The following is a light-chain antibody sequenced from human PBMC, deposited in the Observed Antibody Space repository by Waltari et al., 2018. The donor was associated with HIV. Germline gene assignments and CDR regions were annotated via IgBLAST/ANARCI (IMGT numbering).Light chain of an antibody. CDR2: GNS. V-gene: IGLV1-40*01. CDR1: SSNIGAGYD. CDR3: QSYDSSLSGSV. J-gene: IGLJ2*01. Sequence: PGQRVTISCTGSSSNIGAGYDVHWYQQLPGTAPKLLIYGNSNRPSGVPDRFSGSKSGTSASRAITGLQAEDEADYYCQSYDSSLSGSVFGGGTKLTVL.